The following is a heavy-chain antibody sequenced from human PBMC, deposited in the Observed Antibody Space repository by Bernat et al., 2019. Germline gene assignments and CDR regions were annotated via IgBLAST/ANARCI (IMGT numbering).Heavy chain of an antibody. CDR2: IYYRGNT. D-gene: IGHD2-15*01. Sequence: QVQLQESGPGLVKPSQTLSLTCTVSGGSISSGDYYWTWIRQPPGKGLEWIGYIYYRGNTYYNPSLKSRLTISIDTSKNQFSLKLSSVTAADTAVYYSATKPSGQGWFDPWGQGTLVTVSS. J-gene: IGHJ5*02. V-gene: IGHV4-30-4*01. CDR1: GGSISSGDYY. CDR3: ATKPSGQGWFDP.